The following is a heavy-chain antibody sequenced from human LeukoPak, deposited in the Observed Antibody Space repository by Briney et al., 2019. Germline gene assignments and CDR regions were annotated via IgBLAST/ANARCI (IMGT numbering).Heavy chain of an antibody. CDR2: ISAYNGNT. J-gene: IGHJ4*02. V-gene: IGHV1-18*01. D-gene: IGHD4-4*01. CDR3: AAYSNYRDASLINFDY. Sequence: ASVKVSCKASGYTFTSYGISWVRQAPGQGLEWMGWISAYNGNTNYAQKLQGRVTMTTDTSTSIAYMELRSLRSDDTAVYYCAAYSNYRDASLINFDYWGQGTLVTVSS. CDR1: GYTFTSYG.